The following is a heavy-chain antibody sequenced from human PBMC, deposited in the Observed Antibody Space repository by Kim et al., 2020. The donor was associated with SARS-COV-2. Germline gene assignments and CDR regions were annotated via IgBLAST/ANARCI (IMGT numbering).Heavy chain of an antibody. V-gene: IGHV4-39*07. Sequence: SETLSLTCSVSGGSISSSSYYWGWIRQPPGKGLEWIGSIYYSESTSYNPSLRSRITISVDTSKNQFSLKLSSVTAADTAVYYCAREFDYWGQGTLVTVSS. CDR2: IYYSEST. J-gene: IGHJ4*02. CDR3: AREFDY. CDR1: GGSISSSSYY.